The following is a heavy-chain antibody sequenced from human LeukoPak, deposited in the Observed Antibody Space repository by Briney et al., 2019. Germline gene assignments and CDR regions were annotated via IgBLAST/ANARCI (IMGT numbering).Heavy chain of an antibody. CDR2: INHSGST. Sequence: SETLSLTCAVYGGSFSGYYWSWIRQPPGKGLEWIGEINHSGSTNYNPSLKSRVTISVDTSKNQFSLKLSSVTAADTAVYYCARGSIDYDFWSGYYRFDYWGQGTLDTVSP. CDR3: ARGSIDYDFWSGYYRFDY. V-gene: IGHV4-34*01. D-gene: IGHD3-3*01. CDR1: GGSFSGYY. J-gene: IGHJ4*02.